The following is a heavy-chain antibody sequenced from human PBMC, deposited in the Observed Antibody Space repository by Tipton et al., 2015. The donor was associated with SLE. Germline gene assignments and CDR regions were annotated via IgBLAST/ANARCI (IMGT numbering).Heavy chain of an antibody. Sequence: TLSLTCTVSGGSISGYYWSWIRQPPGKGLEWIGYIYYSGSTNYNPSLKRRVTMSVDTSKNQFSLKLISVTAADTAVYYCARENMYYFDSTGYSTFDYWGQGTLVTVSS. CDR2: IYYSGST. D-gene: IGHD3-22*01. V-gene: IGHV4-59*01. J-gene: IGHJ4*02. CDR3: ARENMYYFDSTGYSTFDY. CDR1: GGSISGYY.